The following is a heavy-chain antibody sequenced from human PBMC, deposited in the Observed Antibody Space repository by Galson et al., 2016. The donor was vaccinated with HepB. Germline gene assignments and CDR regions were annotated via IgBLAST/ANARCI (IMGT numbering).Heavy chain of an antibody. CDR3: ARGAYDSGSYYDSPSNY. CDR1: GYTFTSSY. CDR2: INPTGGGT. V-gene: IGHV1-46*01. J-gene: IGHJ4*02. D-gene: IGHD3-10*01. Sequence: SVKVSCKASGYTFTSSYMHWVRQAPGQGLEWMGLINPTGGGTNYAQQFQGRVTMTRDTSTSTVYMELGSLRSEDTAVYYCARGAYDSGSYYDSPSNYWGQGTLVTVSS.